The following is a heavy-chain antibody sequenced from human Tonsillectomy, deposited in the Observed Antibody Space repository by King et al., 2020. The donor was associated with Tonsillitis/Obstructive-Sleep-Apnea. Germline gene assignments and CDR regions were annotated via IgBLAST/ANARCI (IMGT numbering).Heavy chain of an antibody. V-gene: IGHV3-48*03. CDR3: ARGXVYASLDY. J-gene: IGHJ4*02. Sequence: QLVQSGGGLVQPGGSLRLSCAASGFTFSSYEVNWVRQAPGKGXEWVSYISSSGSTIYYADSVKGRFXISXDNAKNSLYLQMNSLRAEDTAVYYCARGXVYASLDYWGQXTXLTVSS. D-gene: IGHD2-8*01. CDR2: ISSSGSTI. CDR1: GFTFSSYE.